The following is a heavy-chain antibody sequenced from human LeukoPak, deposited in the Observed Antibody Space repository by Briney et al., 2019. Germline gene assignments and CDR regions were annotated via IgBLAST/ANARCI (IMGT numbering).Heavy chain of an antibody. CDR1: GFTFSDYY. D-gene: IGHD2-2*01. V-gene: IGHV3-11*04. CDR3: ARDCSSTNCYTNPYYHYGMDV. CDR2: ISSSGSTI. Sequence: GGSLRLSCAASGFTFSDYYMSWIRQAPGKGLEWVSYISSSGSTIYYADSVKGRFTISRDNAKNSLYLQMNSLRPDDTAVYYCARDCSSTNCYTNPYYHYGMDVWGQGISVTVSS. J-gene: IGHJ6*02.